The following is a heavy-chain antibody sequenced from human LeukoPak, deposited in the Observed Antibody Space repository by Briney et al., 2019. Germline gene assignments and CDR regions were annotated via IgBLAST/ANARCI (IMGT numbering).Heavy chain of an antibody. CDR1: GYTFTGYY. Sequence: ASVKVSCKASGYTFTGYYMHWVRQAPGQGLEWMGWINPNSGGTNYAQKFQGRVTMTRDTSISTAYMELSRLRSDDTAVYYSARGAIVVVPAAISAFDIWGQGTMVTVSS. V-gene: IGHV1-2*02. J-gene: IGHJ3*02. CDR2: INPNSGGT. CDR3: ARGAIVVVPAAISAFDI. D-gene: IGHD2-2*01.